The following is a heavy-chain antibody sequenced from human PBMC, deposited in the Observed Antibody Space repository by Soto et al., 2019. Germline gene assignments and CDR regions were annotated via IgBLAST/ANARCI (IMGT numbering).Heavy chain of an antibody. D-gene: IGHD3-9*01. CDR3: TRILTNFDY. V-gene: IGHV3-73*01. J-gene: IGHJ4*02. CDR2: IRSKANSYAT. CDR1: GFTFSGSA. Sequence: PGGSLRLSCAASGFTFSGSAMHWVRQASGKGLEWVGRIRSKANSYATAYAASVKGRFTISRDDSKNTAYLQMNSLKTEDTAVYYCTRILTNFDYWGQGTLVIVSS.